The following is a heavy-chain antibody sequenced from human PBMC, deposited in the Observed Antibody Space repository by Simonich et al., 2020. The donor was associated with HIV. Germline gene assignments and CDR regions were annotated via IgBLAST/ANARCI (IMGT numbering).Heavy chain of an antibody. Sequence: EVQLVESGGGLVQPGRSLRLSCAASGFTFDDYAMHWVRQAPGKGLEWVSGMSWNSGSIGYADSGKGRFTISRDNAKNSLYLQMNSLRAEDTALYYCAKAYSSSWGEGYFDYWGQGTLVTVSS. CDR1: GFTFDDYA. V-gene: IGHV3-9*01. CDR3: AKAYSSSWGEGYFDY. D-gene: IGHD6-13*01. CDR2: MSWNSGSI. J-gene: IGHJ4*02.